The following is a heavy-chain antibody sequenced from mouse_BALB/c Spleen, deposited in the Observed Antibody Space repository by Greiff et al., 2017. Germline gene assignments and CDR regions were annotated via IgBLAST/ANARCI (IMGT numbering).Heavy chain of an antibody. CDR1: GFNIKDTY. CDR3: ARDYRYRYAMDY. J-gene: IGHJ4*01. V-gene: IGHV14-3*02. CDR2: IDPANGNT. D-gene: IGHD2-14*01. Sequence: VQLQQSGAELVKPGASVKLSCTASGFNIKDTYMHWVKQRPEQGLEWIGRIDPANGNTKYDPKFQGKATITADTSSNTAYLQLSSLTSEDTAVYYCARDYRYRYAMDYWGQGTSVTVSS.